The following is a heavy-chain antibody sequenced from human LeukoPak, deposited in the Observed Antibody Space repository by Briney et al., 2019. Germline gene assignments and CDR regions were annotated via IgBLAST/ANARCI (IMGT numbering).Heavy chain of an antibody. V-gene: IGHV4-4*07. J-gene: IGHJ4*02. CDR2: IYSGGST. Sequence: SETLSLTCTVSGGSISSYSWNWIRQPPGKGLEWIGRIYSGGSTNYNPSLKSRVTISFDTSKNHFSLKLSSVTAADTAVYYCARAGQGDFWSGLRYFDYWGQGTLVTVSS. CDR1: GGSISSYS. CDR3: ARAGQGDFWSGLRYFDY. D-gene: IGHD3-3*01.